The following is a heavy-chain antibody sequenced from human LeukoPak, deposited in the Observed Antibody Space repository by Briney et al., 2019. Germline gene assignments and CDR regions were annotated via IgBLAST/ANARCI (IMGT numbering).Heavy chain of an antibody. V-gene: IGHV3-30*18. J-gene: IGHJ4*02. CDR3: AKLEHDFGDYLDY. CDR1: GFTFSSYG. CDR2: ISYDGSNK. Sequence: GRSLRLSCAASGFTFSSYGMHWVRQAPGKGLEWVAVISYDGSNKYYADSVKGRFTISRDNSKNTLYLQMNSLRAEDTAVYYCAKLEHDFGDYLDYWGQGTLVTVSS. D-gene: IGHD4-17*01.